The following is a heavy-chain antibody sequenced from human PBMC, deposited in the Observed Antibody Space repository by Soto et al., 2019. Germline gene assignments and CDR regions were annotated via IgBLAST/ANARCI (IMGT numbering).Heavy chain of an antibody. CDR1: GFTFSSYA. J-gene: IGHJ6*02. CDR3: ARSYAGLELRSYYGMDV. V-gene: IGHV3-30-3*01. D-gene: IGHD1-7*01. CDR2: ISYDGSNK. Sequence: GGSLRLSCAASGFTFSSYAMHWVRQAPGKGLGLVAVISYDGSNKYYADSVKSRFTISRDNSKNTLYLQMNSLRAEDTAVYYCARSYAGLELRSYYGMDVWGQGTTVTVSS.